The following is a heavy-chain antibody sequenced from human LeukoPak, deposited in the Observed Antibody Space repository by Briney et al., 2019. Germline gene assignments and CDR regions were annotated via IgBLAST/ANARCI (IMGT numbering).Heavy chain of an antibody. CDR2: ISWDSGSV. V-gene: IGHV3-9*01. CDR3: AKDRGATFYYGSGSFDF. J-gene: IGHJ4*02. D-gene: IGHD3-10*01. Sequence: GRSLRLSCAASGFTFADYAMHWVRQAPGKGLEWVSDISWDSGSVGYADSVKGRFTISRDNAKNSLYLQMNSLRAEDTALYYCAKDRGATFYYGSGSFDFWGQGTLVTVSS. CDR1: GFTFADYA.